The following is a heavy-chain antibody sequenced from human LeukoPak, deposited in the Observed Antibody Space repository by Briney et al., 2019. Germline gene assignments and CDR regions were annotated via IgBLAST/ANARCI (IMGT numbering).Heavy chain of an antibody. CDR2: INPNSGGT. D-gene: IGHD5-12*01. CDR1: GYTFTGYY. CDR3: ARELRSGYDWGRVPNAFDI. Sequence: ASVKVSCKASGYTFTGYYMHWVRQAPGQGLEWVGWINPNSGGTNYAQKFQGRVTMTRDTSISTAYMELSRLRSDDTAVYYCARELRSGYDWGRVPNAFDIWGQGTMVTVSS. V-gene: IGHV1-2*02. J-gene: IGHJ3*02.